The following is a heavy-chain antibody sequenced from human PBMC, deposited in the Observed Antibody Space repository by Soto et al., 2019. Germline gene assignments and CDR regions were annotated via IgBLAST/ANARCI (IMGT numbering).Heavy chain of an antibody. CDR1: GGSISSGGYY. CDR3: ARTGERWILGYYFDY. Sequence: QVQLQESGPGLVKPSQTLSLTCTVSGGSISSGGYYWSWIRQHPGKGLEWIGYIYYSGSTYYNPSLKGRVTLSVDTSKNQFSLKLSSVTAADTAVYYCARTGERWILGYYFDYWGQGTLVTVSS. J-gene: IGHJ4*02. V-gene: IGHV4-31*03. CDR2: IYYSGST. D-gene: IGHD2-2*03.